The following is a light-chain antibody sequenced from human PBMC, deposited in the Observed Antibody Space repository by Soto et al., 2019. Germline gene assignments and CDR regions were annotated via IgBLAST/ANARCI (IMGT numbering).Light chain of an antibody. V-gene: IGKV4-1*01. Sequence: DIVMTQSPDSLAVSLGERATINCKSSQSVLYSSNNKNYLSWYQQKPGQPPKLLIYWASTRKSGVPDRFSGSGSGTDFTLTISSLEAEDVAVYYCQQCFSTPWTFGQGTKVEIK. CDR2: WAS. J-gene: IGKJ1*01. CDR1: QSVLYSSNNKNY. CDR3: QQCFSTPWT.